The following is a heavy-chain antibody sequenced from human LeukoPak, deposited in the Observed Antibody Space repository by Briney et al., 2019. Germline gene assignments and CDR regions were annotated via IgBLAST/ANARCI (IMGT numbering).Heavy chain of an antibody. D-gene: IGHD3-10*01. CDR2: IIPIFGTA. Sequence: SEKVSCKASGGTFSSYAISWVRQAPGQGLEWMGGIIPIFGTANYAQKFQGRVTITADESTSTAYMELSSLRSEDTAVYYCAQGITMVRGVITNLYYYYYGMDVWGQGTTVTVSS. CDR3: AQGITMVRGVITNLYYYYYGMDV. J-gene: IGHJ6*02. V-gene: IGHV1-69*01. CDR1: GGTFSSYA.